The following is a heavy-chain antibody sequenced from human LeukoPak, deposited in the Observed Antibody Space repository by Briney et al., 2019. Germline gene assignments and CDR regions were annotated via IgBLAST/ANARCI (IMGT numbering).Heavy chain of an antibody. V-gene: IGHV3-30*04. D-gene: IGHD3-10*01. J-gene: IGHJ4*02. CDR3: ARDKVITMVRGPSYFDY. CDR2: ISYDGSNK. Sequence: GGSLRLSCAASGFTFSSYAMHWVRQAPGKGLEWVAVISYDGSNKYYADSVKGRFTISRDNSKNTLYLQMNSLRAEDTAVYYCARDKVITMVRGPSYFDYRGQGTLVTVSS. CDR1: GFTFSSYA.